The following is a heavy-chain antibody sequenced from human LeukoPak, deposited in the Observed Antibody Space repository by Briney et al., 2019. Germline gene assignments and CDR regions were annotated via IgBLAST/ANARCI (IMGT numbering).Heavy chain of an antibody. J-gene: IGHJ4*02. V-gene: IGHV3-30-3*01. Sequence: GRSLRLSCAASGFTFSSYAMHWVRQAPGKGLEWVAVISYDGSNKYYADSVKGRFTISRDNSKNTLYLQMNSLRAGDTAVYYCARWDGYTEHGFDYWGQGTLVTVSS. D-gene: IGHD5-18*01. CDR3: ARWDGYTEHGFDY. CDR2: ISYDGSNK. CDR1: GFTFSSYA.